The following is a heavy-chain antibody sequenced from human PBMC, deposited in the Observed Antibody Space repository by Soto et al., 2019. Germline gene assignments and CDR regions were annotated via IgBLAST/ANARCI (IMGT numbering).Heavy chain of an antibody. CDR1: GYTFSSYH. V-gene: IGHV1-3*04. D-gene: IGHD6-19*01. CDR2: INTATGHP. CDR3: VASTGWWAFHY. J-gene: IGHJ4*02. Sequence: QVQLVQSGAEVQRPGASVKVSCQASGYTFSSYHMHWVRQAPGQSLEWMGRINTATGHPTYSQKFQGKITMTSDTCARTGWMELSSLISEDTAVYFCVASTGWWAFHYWGQGTLVTVPS.